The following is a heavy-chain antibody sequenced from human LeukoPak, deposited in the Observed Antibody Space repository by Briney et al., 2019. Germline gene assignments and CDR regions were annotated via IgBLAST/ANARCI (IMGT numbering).Heavy chain of an antibody. CDR3: AREDYYAMNYYYYYMDV. J-gene: IGHJ6*03. D-gene: IGHD3-10*01. Sequence: SETLSPTCTVSGGSISSYYWSWIRQPAGKGLEWIERIYTSGSTNYNPSLKSRVTMSVDTSKNQFSLKLSSVTAADTAVYYCAREDYYAMNYYYYYMDVWGKGTTVTVSS. V-gene: IGHV4-4*07. CDR2: IYTSGST. CDR1: GGSISSYY.